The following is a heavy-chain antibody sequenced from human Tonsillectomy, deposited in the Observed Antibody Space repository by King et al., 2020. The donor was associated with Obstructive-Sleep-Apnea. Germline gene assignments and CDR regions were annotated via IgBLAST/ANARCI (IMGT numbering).Heavy chain of an antibody. D-gene: IGHD3-22*01. CDR1: GGSFSGYY. Sequence: VQLQQWGAGLLKPSETLSLTCAVYGGSFSGYYWSWIRQPPGKGLEWIGEINHSGSTNYNPSLESRVTISVDTSKNQFSLKLSSVTAADTPVYYCARGRLDYYDSSGYYPDLDYWGQGTLVTVSS. V-gene: IGHV4-34*01. CDR3: ARGRLDYYDSSGYYPDLDY. CDR2: INHSGST. J-gene: IGHJ4*02.